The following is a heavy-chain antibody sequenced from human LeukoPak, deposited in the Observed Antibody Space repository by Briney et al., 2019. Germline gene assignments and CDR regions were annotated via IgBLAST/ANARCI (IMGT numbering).Heavy chain of an antibody. CDR3: ARHKISGWHFDL. CDR2: IDPSDSYT. J-gene: IGHJ2*01. CDR1: GYSFTSYW. Sequence: GESLKISCKGSGYSFTSYWISWVRQMPGKGLEWMGRIDPSDSYTNYSPSFQGHVTISADKSISTPYLQWSSLKASDTAMYYCARHKISGWHFDLWGRGTLVTVST. V-gene: IGHV5-10-1*01.